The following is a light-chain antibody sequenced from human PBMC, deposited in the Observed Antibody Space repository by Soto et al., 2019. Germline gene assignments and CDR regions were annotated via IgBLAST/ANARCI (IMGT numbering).Light chain of an antibody. CDR3: AAWDDGLNGVL. CDR1: SSNIGSNT. CDR2: NNN. Sequence: QSVLTQPPSASGTPGQRVTISCSGSSSNIGSNTVNWYHQLPGTAPKLLISNNNQRPSVVPDRFSGSKSGTSASLAISGLQSEDEADYYCAAWDDGLNGVLFGGGTQLTVL. V-gene: IGLV1-44*01. J-gene: IGLJ3*02.